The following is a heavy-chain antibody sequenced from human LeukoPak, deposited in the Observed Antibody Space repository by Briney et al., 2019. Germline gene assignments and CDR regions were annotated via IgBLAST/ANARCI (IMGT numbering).Heavy chain of an antibody. D-gene: IGHD1-26*01. J-gene: IGHJ5*02. CDR2: IYYSGST. CDR1: GGSISSYY. V-gene: IGHV4-59*01. Sequence: AAETLSLTSTVSGGSISSYYWSWIRQLPGKGLEWIGYIYYSGSTNYNPSLKSRVIISVDTSKNQFSLKLSPVIAADTAVYYCVRDNSVGDYAWWFDPWGQGTLVTVSS. CDR3: VRDNSVGDYAWWFDP.